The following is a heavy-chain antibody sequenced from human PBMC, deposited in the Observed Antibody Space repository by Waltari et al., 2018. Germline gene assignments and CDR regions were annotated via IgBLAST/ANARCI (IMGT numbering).Heavy chain of an antibody. V-gene: IGHV3-74*01. D-gene: IGHD3-3*01. CDR3: AREGYDFWSGYYKDY. CDR2: INSDGSST. J-gene: IGHJ4*02. Sequence: EVQLVESGGGLVQPGGSLRLSCAASGFTFSSYWMHWVRQAPGKGLVWVSRINSDGSSTSYADSVKGRLTIARDNAKNTLYLQMNSRRAEDTAVYYCAREGYDFWSGYYKDYWGQGTLVTVSS. CDR1: GFTFSSYW.